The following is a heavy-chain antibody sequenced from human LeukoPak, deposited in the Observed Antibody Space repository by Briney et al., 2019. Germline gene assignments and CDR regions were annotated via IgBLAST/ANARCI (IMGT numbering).Heavy chain of an antibody. Sequence: SETLSLTCTVSGGSISSSSYYWGWIRQPPGKGQEWIGYIYYSGSTNYNPSLKSRVTISVDTSKNQFSLKLSSVTAADTAVYYCARERTGIADNWGRGTLVTVSS. CDR2: IYYSGST. CDR3: ARERTGIADN. V-gene: IGHV4-61*01. J-gene: IGHJ4*02. D-gene: IGHD6-13*01. CDR1: GGSISSSSYY.